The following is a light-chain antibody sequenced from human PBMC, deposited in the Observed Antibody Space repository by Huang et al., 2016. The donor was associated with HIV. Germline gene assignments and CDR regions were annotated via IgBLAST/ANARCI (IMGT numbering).Light chain of an antibody. CDR3: QQYDNLPLT. Sequence: DIQMTQSPSSLSASVGDRVTITCQASQDISNYLNWYQQKPGKAPKLLTYDASNLETGVPSRFSGSGSVTDSTFTISSLQPEDIATYYCQQYDNLPLTVGGGTKVEI. J-gene: IGKJ4*01. V-gene: IGKV1-33*01. CDR2: DAS. CDR1: QDISNY.